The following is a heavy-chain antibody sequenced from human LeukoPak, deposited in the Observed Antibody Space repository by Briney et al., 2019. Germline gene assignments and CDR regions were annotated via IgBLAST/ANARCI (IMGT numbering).Heavy chain of an antibody. CDR2: IKSDGST. CDR1: GFTFSCYW. D-gene: IGHD3-22*01. V-gene: IGHV3-74*03. CDR3: ARAPSEIGGYYPEYFRP. Sequence: GGSLRLSCAASGFTFSCYWLHWVRQAPGKGLVWVSRIKSDGSTKYADSVKGQFTISRDNAKNTVSLQMNSLRAEDTGVYYCARAPSEIGGYYPEYFRPWGQGTLVTVSP. J-gene: IGHJ1*01.